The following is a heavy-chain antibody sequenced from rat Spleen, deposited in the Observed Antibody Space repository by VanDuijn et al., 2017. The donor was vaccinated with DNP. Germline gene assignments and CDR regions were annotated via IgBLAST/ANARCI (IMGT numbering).Heavy chain of an antibody. D-gene: IGHD5-1*01. CDR2: ISNGGNP. V-gene: IGHV2-6*01. Sequence: QVQLKESGPGLMQPSQTLSLTCTVSGFSLTSYTVNWVRQPPGRGLEWIAAISNGGNPYYNSALKSRLSISRDTSKSQVLLKMNSLQTEDTATYFCARDLNWGGFFDYWGQGVMVTVSS. CDR3: ARDLNWGGFFDY. J-gene: IGHJ2*01. CDR1: GFSLTSYT.